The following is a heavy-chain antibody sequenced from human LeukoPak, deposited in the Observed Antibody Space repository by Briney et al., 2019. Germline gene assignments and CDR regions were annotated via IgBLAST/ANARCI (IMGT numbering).Heavy chain of an antibody. D-gene: IGHD6-6*01. V-gene: IGHV3-48*01. J-gene: IGHJ4*02. Sequence: GGSLRLSCAASGFTFSSYTMNWVRQAPGKGLEWVSYISSTSSAIYCADSVKGRFTISRDNAKNSLYLQMNSLRAEDTGVYYCAREPIVARPLDYWGQGTLVTVSS. CDR1: GFTFSSYT. CDR2: ISSTSSAI. CDR3: AREPIVARPLDY.